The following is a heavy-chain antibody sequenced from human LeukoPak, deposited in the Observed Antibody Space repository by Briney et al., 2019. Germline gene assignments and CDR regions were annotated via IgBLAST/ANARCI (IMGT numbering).Heavy chain of an antibody. V-gene: IGHV4-38-2*02. Sequence: PSETLSLTCTVSGYSISSGYYWGWIRQPPGKGLEWIGSIYHSGSTYYNPSLKSRVTISVDTSKNQFSLKLSSVTAADTAVYYCARGYYDFWSGYLDYWGQGTLVTVSS. CDR2: IYHSGST. J-gene: IGHJ4*02. D-gene: IGHD3-3*01. CDR1: GYSISSGYY. CDR3: ARGYYDFWSGYLDY.